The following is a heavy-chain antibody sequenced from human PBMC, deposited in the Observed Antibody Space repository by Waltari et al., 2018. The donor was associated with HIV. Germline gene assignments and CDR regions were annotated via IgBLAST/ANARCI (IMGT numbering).Heavy chain of an antibody. V-gene: IGHV3-30*03. J-gene: IGHJ4*02. CDR3: VVSSFDY. D-gene: IGHD3-10*01. CDR1: GFSFRNYA. CDR2: ISYDETNE. Sequence: QVQLVESGGGVARPGRSLSLSCSASGFSFRNYAMHWVRQAPGKGLEWLTLISYDETNEYYTDSVRGRFTISRDNSKNMLYLQMNHLRPEDTAIYYCVVSSFDYWGQGTLVTVSS.